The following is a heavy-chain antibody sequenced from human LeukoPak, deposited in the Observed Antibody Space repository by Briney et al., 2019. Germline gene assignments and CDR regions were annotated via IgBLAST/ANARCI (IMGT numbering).Heavy chain of an antibody. J-gene: IGHJ4*02. CDR1: GGSISSYY. Sequence: SETLSLTCTVSGGSISSYYWSWIRQPPGKGLEWIGYIYYSGSTNYNPSLKSRVTMSVDTSKNQFSLKLSSVTAADTAVYYCARADSWYGEYWGQGTLVTVSS. V-gene: IGHV4-59*12. CDR2: IYYSGST. CDR3: ARADSWYGEY. D-gene: IGHD6-13*01.